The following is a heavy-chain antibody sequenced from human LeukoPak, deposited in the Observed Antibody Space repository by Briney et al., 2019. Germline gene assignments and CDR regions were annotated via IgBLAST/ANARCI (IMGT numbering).Heavy chain of an antibody. CDR2: INHSGST. J-gene: IGHJ4*02. CDR3: ARDGYSYDNFDY. D-gene: IGHD5-18*01. CDR1: GGSLSGYY. V-gene: IGHV4-34*01. Sequence: PSETLSLTCAVYGGSLSGYYWSWIRQPPGKGLEWIGEINHSGSTNYNPSLKSRVTISVDTSKNQFSLKLSSVTAADTAVYYCARDGYSYDNFDYWGQGTLATVSS.